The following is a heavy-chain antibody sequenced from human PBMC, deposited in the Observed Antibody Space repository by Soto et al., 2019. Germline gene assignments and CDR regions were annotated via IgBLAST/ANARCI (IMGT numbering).Heavy chain of an antibody. CDR3: ARDSSGYLQAPDY. CDR2: IWYDGSNK. J-gene: IGHJ4*02. V-gene: IGHV3-33*01. Sequence: GGSLRLSCAASGFTFSSYGMHWVRQAPGKGLEWVAAIWYDGSNKYYADSVKGRFTISRDNSKNTLYLQMNSLRAEDTAVYYCARDSSGYLQAPDYWGQGTLVTVSS. CDR1: GFTFSSYG. D-gene: IGHD3-22*01.